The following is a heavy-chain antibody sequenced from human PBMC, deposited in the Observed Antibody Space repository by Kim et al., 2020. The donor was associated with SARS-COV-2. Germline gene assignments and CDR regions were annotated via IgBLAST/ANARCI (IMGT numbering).Heavy chain of an antibody. CDR2: INPNSGGT. CDR3: ARFPDCSSTSCYILGWFDP. J-gene: IGHJ5*02. V-gene: IGHV1-2*02. CDR1: GYTFTGYY. Sequence: ASVKVSCKASGYTFTGYYMHWVRQAPGQGLEWMGWINPNSGGTNYAQKFQGRVTMTRDTSISTAYMELSRLRSDDTAVYYCARFPDCSSTSCYILGWFDPWGQGTLVTVSS. D-gene: IGHD2-2*02.